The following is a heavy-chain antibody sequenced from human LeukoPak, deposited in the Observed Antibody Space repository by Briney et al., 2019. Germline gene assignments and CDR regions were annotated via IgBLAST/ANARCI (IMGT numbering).Heavy chain of an antibody. D-gene: IGHD3-16*02. CDR3: ARDRSTSYDAFDI. CDR2: ISGSGGST. CDR1: GFTFSSYA. Sequence: PGGSLRLSCAASGFTFSSYAMSWVRQAPGKGMEWVSAISGSGGSTYYADSVKGRFTISRDNAKNSLYLQMNSLRAEDTAVYYCARDRSTSYDAFDIWGQGTMVTVSS. J-gene: IGHJ3*02. V-gene: IGHV3-23*01.